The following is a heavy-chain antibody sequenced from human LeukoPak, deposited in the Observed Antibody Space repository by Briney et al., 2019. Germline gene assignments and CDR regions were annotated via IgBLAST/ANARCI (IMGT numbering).Heavy chain of an antibody. CDR2: IYYSGST. CDR1: GGSISSYY. D-gene: IGHD3-22*01. CDR3: ARYNYYDSSFDY. J-gene: IGHJ4*02. Sequence: SETSSLTCTVSGGSISSYYWSWIRQPPGKGLEWIGYIYYSGSTNYNPSLKSRVTISVDTSKNQFSLKLSSVTAADTAVYYCARYNYYDSSFDYWGQGTLVTVSS. V-gene: IGHV4-59*01.